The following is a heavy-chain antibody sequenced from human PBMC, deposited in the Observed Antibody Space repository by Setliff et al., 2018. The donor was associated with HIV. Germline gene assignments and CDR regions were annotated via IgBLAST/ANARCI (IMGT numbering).Heavy chain of an antibody. J-gene: IGHJ3*02. Sequence: GGSLRLSCAASGFTFSSYWMHWVRQAPGKGLVWVSRIHGDGSSTSYADSVKGRFTISRDNAKNSLYLQMNSLRAEDTAVCYCARVAPIVVVVAATSDAFDIWGQGTMVTVSS. CDR2: IHGDGSST. D-gene: IGHD2-15*01. CDR3: ARVAPIVVVVAATSDAFDI. V-gene: IGHV3-74*01. CDR1: GFTFSSYW.